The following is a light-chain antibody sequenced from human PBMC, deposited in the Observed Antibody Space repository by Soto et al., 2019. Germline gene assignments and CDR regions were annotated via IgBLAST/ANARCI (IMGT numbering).Light chain of an antibody. CDR3: QKYGSSPQT. V-gene: IGKV3-20*01. J-gene: IGKJ1*01. CDR1: QSVSSSY. Sequence: EIVLTQSPGTLSLSPGERATLSCRASQSVSSSYLAWYQQKPGQAPRLLIYGASSRATGIPDRFSGSGSGTDFTITISRLEPEDFAVYYCQKYGSSPQTFGQGT. CDR2: GAS.